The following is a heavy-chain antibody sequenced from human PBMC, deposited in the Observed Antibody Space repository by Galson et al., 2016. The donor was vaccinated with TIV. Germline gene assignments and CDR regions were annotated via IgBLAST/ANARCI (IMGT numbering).Heavy chain of an antibody. CDR1: GGTFSSYA. CDR2: IIPIFGTA. CDR3: ARSEYSYGKYYYYYYMDV. Sequence: SCKASGGTFSSYAISWVRQAPGQGLEWMGGIIPIFGTANYAQKSQGRVTITADESTSTAYMELSSLRSEDTAVFYCARSEYSYGKYYYYYYMDVWGKGTTVIVSS. V-gene: IGHV1-69*01. J-gene: IGHJ6*03. D-gene: IGHD5-18*01.